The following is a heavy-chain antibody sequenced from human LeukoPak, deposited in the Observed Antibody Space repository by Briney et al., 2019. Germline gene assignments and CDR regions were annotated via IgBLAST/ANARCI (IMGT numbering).Heavy chain of an antibody. CDR1: GSSFTSDW. D-gene: IGHD3-3*01. V-gene: IGHV5-51*01. CDR3: ARLGGESIFGGVVFDGMDV. J-gene: IGHJ6*02. Sequence: GGSLQISCKGSGSSFTSDWIGWVRQMPGKGLEWMGIIYPGESDTRYSPSFQGQVTISADKSISTAYLQWGSLKASDTAMYYCARLGGESIFGGVVFDGMDVWGQGATVTVSS. CDR2: IYPGESDT.